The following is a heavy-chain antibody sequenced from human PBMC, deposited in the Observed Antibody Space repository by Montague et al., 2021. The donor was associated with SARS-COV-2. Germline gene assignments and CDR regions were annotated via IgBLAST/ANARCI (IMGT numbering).Heavy chain of an antibody. Sequence: TLSLTCIVSGGSISRGYYYWSWIRLPAGKGLEWIGRIYRSGSPNYNPSLESRVVLSVDTSRNQFSVKMTSVTAADTAMYYCARGVDTGVVTVTGGFDSWGQGTLGSVSS. CDR2: IYRSGSP. D-gene: IGHD5-18*01. CDR3: ARGVDTGVVTVTGGFDS. V-gene: IGHV4-61*02. CDR1: GGSISRGYYY. J-gene: IGHJ4*02.